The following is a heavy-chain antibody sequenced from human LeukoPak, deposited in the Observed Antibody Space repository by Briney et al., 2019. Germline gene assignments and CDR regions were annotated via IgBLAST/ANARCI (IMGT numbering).Heavy chain of an antibody. CDR1: GGSLSSQY. CDR3: ARDIISEHSKSHSHFDP. CDR2: IYYRGST. J-gene: IGHJ5*02. Sequence: SSETLSLTCTVSGGSLSSQYWSWIRQPPGKGLEWIGYIYYRGSTSYNPSLKSRVTISVDTSKNQFPLRLNSVTAADTAVYYCARDIISEHSKSHSHFDPWGQGTLVTVSS. V-gene: IGHV4-59*11. D-gene: IGHD3-10*01.